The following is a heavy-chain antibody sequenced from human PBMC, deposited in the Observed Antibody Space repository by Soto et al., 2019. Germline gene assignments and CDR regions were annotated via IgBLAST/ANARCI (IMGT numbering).Heavy chain of an antibody. CDR3: ARERYCSGGSCYFYWFDP. V-gene: IGHV1-2*04. D-gene: IGHD2-15*01. CDR1: GYTFTGYY. J-gene: IGHJ5*02. CDR2: INPNSGGT. Sequence: ASVKVSCKASGYTFTGYYMHCVRQAPGQGLEWMGWINPNSGGTNYAQKFQGWVTMTRDTSISTAYMELSRLRSDDTAVYYCARERYCSGGSCYFYWFDPWGQGTLVTVSS.